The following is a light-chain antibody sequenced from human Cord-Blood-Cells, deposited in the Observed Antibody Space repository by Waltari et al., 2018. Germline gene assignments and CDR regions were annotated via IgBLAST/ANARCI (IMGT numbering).Light chain of an antibody. Sequence: SSELTPDPAVSVALGQTVRITCKGASLRSYSSSWYQQKPGQAPVLVIYGKNNRPSGIPDRFSGSSSGNTASLTITGAQAEDEADYYCNSRDSSGNHLVFGGGTKLTVL. CDR1: SLRSYS. J-gene: IGLJ2*01. V-gene: IGLV3-19*01. CDR3: NSRDSSGNHLV. CDR2: GKN.